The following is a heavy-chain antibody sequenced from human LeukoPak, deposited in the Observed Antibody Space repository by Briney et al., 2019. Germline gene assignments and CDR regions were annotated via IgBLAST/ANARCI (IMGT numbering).Heavy chain of an antibody. CDR1: GYTFTGYY. Sequence: ASVKVSCKASGYTFTGYYMHWVRQAPGQGLEWMGRINPNSGGTNYAQKFQGRVTMTRDTSISTAYMELSRLRSDDTAVYYCAKDKADSYGYVLDYWGQGTLVTVSS. CDR3: AKDKADSYGYVLDY. D-gene: IGHD5-18*01. V-gene: IGHV1-2*06. J-gene: IGHJ4*02. CDR2: INPNSGGT.